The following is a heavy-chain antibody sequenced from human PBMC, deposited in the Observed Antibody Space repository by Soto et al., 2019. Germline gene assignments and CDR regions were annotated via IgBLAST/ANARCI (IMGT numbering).Heavy chain of an antibody. CDR3: ARHYRLIAVAGTSYFDY. Sequence: SETLSLTCTVSGGSISSSSYYWGWIRQPPGKGLEWIGSIYYSGSTYYNPSLKSRVTISVDTSKNQFPLKLSSVTAADTAVYYCARHYRLIAVAGTSYFDYWGQGTLVTVSS. J-gene: IGHJ4*02. CDR1: GGSISSSSYY. V-gene: IGHV4-39*01. CDR2: IYYSGST. D-gene: IGHD6-19*01.